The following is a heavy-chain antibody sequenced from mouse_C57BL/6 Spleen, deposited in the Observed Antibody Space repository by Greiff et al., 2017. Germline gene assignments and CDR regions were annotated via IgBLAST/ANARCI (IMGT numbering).Heavy chain of an antibody. V-gene: IGHV5-4*03. CDR2: ISDGGSYT. CDR1: GFTFSSYA. Sequence: EVNVVESGGGLVKPGGSLKLSCAASGFTFSSYAMSWVRQTPEKRLEWVATISDGGSYTYYPDNVKGRFTISRDNAKNNLYLQMSHLKSEDTAMYYCARALRDYYAMDYWGQGTSVTVSS. CDR3: ARALRDYYAMDY. J-gene: IGHJ4*01. D-gene: IGHD2-12*01.